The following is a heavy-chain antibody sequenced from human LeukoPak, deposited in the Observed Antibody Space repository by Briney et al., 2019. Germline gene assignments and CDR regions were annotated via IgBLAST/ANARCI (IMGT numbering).Heavy chain of an antibody. V-gene: IGHV3-21*01. CDR1: GFTFSGYD. Sequence: GGSLRLSCAASGFTFSGYDMNWVRQAPGKGLEWVSSISGSSSYIYYADSMKGRFTISRDNGKNSLYLQMNSLRAEDTAVYYCARDPYSGSYGNYYYYFMDVWGKGTTVTISS. J-gene: IGHJ6*03. CDR2: ISGSSSYI. D-gene: IGHD1-26*01. CDR3: ARDPYSGSYGNYYYYFMDV.